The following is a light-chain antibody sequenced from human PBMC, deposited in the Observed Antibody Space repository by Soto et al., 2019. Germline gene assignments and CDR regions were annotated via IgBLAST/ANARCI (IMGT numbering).Light chain of an antibody. V-gene: IGKV1-27*01. CDR3: QKYNKDSPAT. CDR2: GAS. Sequence: DIQLTQSPSSLSASVGDRVTFTCRASQAISHFLAWYQQRPGEVPRLLIYGASTLQSGVSSRFSDSGFGTDFTLTIASLQPEDVATYYCQKYNKDSPATFGPGTKVEIK. CDR1: QAISHF. J-gene: IGKJ1*01.